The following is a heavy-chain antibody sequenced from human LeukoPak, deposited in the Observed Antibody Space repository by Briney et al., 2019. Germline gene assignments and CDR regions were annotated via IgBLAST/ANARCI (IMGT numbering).Heavy chain of an antibody. CDR1: GYTFTDYY. D-gene: IGHD2-2*01. CDR3: ASAVTDIVVVPAAYYYYYYMDV. CDR2: IIPIFGTA. V-gene: IGHV1-69*05. Sequence: GASVKVSCKASGYTFTDYYIHWVRQAPGQGLEWMGGIIPIFGTANYAQKFQGRVTITTDESTSTAYMELSSLRSEDTAVYYCASAVTDIVVVPAAYYYYYYMDVWGKGTTVTVSS. J-gene: IGHJ6*03.